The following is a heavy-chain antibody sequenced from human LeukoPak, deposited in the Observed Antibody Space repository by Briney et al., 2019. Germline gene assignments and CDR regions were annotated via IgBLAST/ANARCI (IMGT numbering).Heavy chain of an antibody. V-gene: IGHV1-58*01. CDR1: GFTFTSSA. J-gene: IGHJ4*02. CDR3: AAELYCSSTSCSMRGFDY. D-gene: IGHD2-2*01. CDR2: IVVGSGNT. Sequence: GASVKVSCKASGFTFTSSAVQWVRQARGQRLEWIGWIVVGSGNTNYAQKFQERVTITRDMSTSTAYMELRSLRSEDTAVYYCAAELYCSSTSCSMRGFDYWGQGTLVTVSS.